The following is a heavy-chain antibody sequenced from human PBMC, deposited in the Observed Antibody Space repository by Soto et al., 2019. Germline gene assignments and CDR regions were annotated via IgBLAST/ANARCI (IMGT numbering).Heavy chain of an antibody. Sequence: SGPTLVNPTQTLTLTCTFSGFSLSTSGVGVGWIRQPPGKALEWLALIYWDDDKRYSPSLKSRLTITKDTSKNQVVLTMTNMDPVDTATYYCAHSHNPIAAAGTPRFGYWGQGTLVTVSS. D-gene: IGHD6-13*01. CDR3: AHSHNPIAAAGTPRFGY. V-gene: IGHV2-5*02. J-gene: IGHJ4*02. CDR2: IYWDDDK. CDR1: GFSLSTSGVG.